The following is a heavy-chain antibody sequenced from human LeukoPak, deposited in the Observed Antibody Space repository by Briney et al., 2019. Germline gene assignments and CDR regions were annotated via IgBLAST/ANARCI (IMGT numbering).Heavy chain of an antibody. CDR2: ISGSDGST. V-gene: IGHV3-23*01. J-gene: IGHJ4*02. Sequence: PGGSLRLSCAASGFIFSNHAMTWVPQAPGRGLEWVSVISGSDGSTYYADSVQGRFTISRDNSKNTLYLQMISLRVEDTAVYYCATSYYDFWTPYSAHWGQGTLVTVSS. D-gene: IGHD3/OR15-3a*01. CDR1: GFIFSNHA. CDR3: ATSYYDFWTPYSAH.